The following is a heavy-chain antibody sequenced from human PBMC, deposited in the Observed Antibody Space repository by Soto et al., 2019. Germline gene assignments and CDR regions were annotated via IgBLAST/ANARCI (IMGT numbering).Heavy chain of an antibody. CDR2: MSSDGNTK. J-gene: IGHJ4*02. CDR1: GFTFCNSG. CDR3: PGHVASGY. V-gene: IGHV3-30*03. Sequence: QVQLVESGGGVVQPGRSLSLSCAASGFTFCNSGMRWVSQAPGKGLEWVAVMSSDGNTKYYADSVKGLFTISRDMSKNTLYLEMNGLRAEDAALYYCPGHVASGYWGQGTLVTVSS. D-gene: IGHD3-10*01.